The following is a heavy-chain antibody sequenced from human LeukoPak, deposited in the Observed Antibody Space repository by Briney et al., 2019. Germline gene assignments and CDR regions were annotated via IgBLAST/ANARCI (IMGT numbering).Heavy chain of an antibody. CDR3: ATETGDSPDY. J-gene: IGHJ4*02. V-gene: IGHV3-23*01. CDR2: ISYTSDHT. CDR1: GFTFRSYA. Sequence: GGSLRLSCAASGFTFRSYAMSWVRQAPGKGLEWVSIISYTSDHTKDADSVKGRFTISRDNSKNTLYVQMNSLRVEDTAVYYCATETGDSPDYWGQGTLVTVSS. D-gene: IGHD2-21*01.